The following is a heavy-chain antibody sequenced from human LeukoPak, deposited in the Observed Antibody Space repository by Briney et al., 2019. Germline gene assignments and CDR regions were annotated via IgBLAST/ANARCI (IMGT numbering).Heavy chain of an antibody. D-gene: IGHD3-3*01. CDR2: INHSGST. V-gene: IGHV4-34*01. Sequence: SETLSLTCAVYGGSFSGYYWSWIRQPPGKGLEWIGEINHSGSTNYNPSLKSRVTISVDTSKNQFSLKLSSVTAADTAVYYCARGDIFWSGYYYYYYMDVWGKGTTVTVSS. CDR3: ARGDIFWSGYYYYYYMDV. CDR1: GGSFSGYY. J-gene: IGHJ6*03.